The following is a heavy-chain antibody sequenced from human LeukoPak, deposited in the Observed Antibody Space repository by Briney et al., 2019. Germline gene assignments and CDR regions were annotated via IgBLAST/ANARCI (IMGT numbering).Heavy chain of an antibody. J-gene: IGHJ4*02. Sequence: GASVKVSCKASGYTFTSYSITWVRQAPGQGLEWMGWISAYNANTHYAQNLQGRVTMTTDTSASTAYMELRSPRSDDTAVYYCAREGGPYSSTLRGHWGQGTLVTVSS. D-gene: IGHD6-19*01. CDR2: ISAYNANT. CDR1: GYTFTSYS. CDR3: AREGGPYSSTLRGH. V-gene: IGHV1-18*01.